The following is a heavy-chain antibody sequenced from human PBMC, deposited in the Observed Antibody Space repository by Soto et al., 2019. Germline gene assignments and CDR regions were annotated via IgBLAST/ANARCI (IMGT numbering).Heavy chain of an antibody. CDR1: GGSISSGGYS. D-gene: IGHD3-9*01. J-gene: IGHJ4*02. V-gene: IGHV4-30-2*01. CDR2: IYHSGST. Sequence: SETLSLTCAVSGGSISSGGYSWSWIRQPPGKGLEWIGYIYHSGSTYYNPTLKSRVTISADRSKNQFSLKLSSVTAAYTAVYYCARASYDILTGYSLFDYWGQGTLVTVSS. CDR3: ARASYDILTGYSLFDY.